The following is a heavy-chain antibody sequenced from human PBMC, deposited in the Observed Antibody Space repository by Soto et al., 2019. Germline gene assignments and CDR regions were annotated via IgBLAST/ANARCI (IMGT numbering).Heavy chain of an antibody. D-gene: IGHD3-3*01. CDR2: IYYSGST. CDR3: ARVIRATYYDFWSGPYYYYGMDV. J-gene: IGHJ6*02. Sequence: TSETLSLTCTVSGGSISSYYWSWIRLPPGKGLEWIGYIYYSGSTNYNPSLKSRVTISVDTSKNQFSLKLSSVTAADTAVYYCARVIRATYYDFWSGPYYYYGMDVWGQGTTVTVSS. CDR1: GGSISSYY. V-gene: IGHV4-59*01.